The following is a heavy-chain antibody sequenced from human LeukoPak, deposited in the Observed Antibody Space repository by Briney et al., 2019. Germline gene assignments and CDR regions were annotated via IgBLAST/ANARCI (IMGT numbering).Heavy chain of an antibody. CDR2: INPNSGGT. D-gene: IGHD2-21*02. J-gene: IGHJ4*02. V-gene: IGHV1-2*02. CDR1: GYTFTGYY. Sequence: ASVKVSCKASGYTFTGYYMHWVRQAPGQELEWMGWINPNSGGTNYAQKFQGRVTMTRDTSISTAYMELSRLRSDDTAVYYCARDLLGINAYCGGDCYGAYDYWGQGTLVTVSS. CDR3: ARDLLGINAYCGGDCYGAYDY.